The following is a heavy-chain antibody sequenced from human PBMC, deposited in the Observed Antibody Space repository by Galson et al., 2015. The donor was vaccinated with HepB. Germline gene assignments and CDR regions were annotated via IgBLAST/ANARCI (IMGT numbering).Heavy chain of an antibody. CDR2: ISSSSSTI. D-gene: IGHD5-18*01. J-gene: IGHJ6*03. Sequence: SLRLSCAASGFTFSSYSMNWVRQAPGKGLEWVSYISSSSSTIYYADSVKGRFTISRDNAKNSLYLQMNSLRAEDTAVYYCARDREGTAILAYYYYYMDVWGKGTTVTVSS. CDR1: GFTFSSYS. CDR3: ARDREGTAILAYYYYYMDV. V-gene: IGHV3-48*01.